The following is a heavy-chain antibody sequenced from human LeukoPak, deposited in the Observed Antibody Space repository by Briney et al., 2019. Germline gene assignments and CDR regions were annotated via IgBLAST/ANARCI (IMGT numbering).Heavy chain of an antibody. CDR2: ISGSGGST. Sequence: GGTLRLSCAASGFTFSSYGMSWVRQAPGKGLEWVSAISGSGGSTYYADSVKGRFTISRDNSRNTLSLQMNSLRVEDTAVYYCAVAGSGTFDIWGQGTVVIVSS. V-gene: IGHV3-23*01. CDR3: AVAGSGTFDI. D-gene: IGHD3-10*01. J-gene: IGHJ3*02. CDR1: GFTFSSYG.